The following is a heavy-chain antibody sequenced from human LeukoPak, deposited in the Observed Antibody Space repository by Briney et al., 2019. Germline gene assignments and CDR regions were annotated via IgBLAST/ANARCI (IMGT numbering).Heavy chain of an antibody. CDR1: GFTFSSYA. V-gene: IGHV3-9*03. CDR3: AKRPGPRYSSSWYEYFQH. J-gene: IGHJ1*01. Sequence: GGSLRLSCAASGFTFSSYAMSWVRQAPGKGLEWVSGISWNSGSIGYADSVKGRFTISRDNAKNSLYLQMNSLRAEDMALYYCAKRPGPRYSSSWYEYFQHWGQGTLVTVSS. CDR2: ISWNSGSI. D-gene: IGHD6-13*01.